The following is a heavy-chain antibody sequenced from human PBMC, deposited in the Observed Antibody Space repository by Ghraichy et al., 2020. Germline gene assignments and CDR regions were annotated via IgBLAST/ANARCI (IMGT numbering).Heavy chain of an antibody. CDR3: ARVMVRGAGAFDI. J-gene: IGHJ3*02. CDR2: INHSGST. Sequence: SETLSLTCAVYGGSFSGYYWSWIRQPPGKGLEWIGEINHSGSTNYNPSLKSRVTISVDTSKNQFSLKLSSVTAADTAVYYCARVMVRGAGAFDIWGQGTMVTVSS. V-gene: IGHV4-34*01. D-gene: IGHD3-10*01. CDR1: GGSFSGYY.